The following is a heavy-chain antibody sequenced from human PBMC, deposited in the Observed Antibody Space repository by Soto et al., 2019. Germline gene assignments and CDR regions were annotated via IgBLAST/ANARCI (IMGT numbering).Heavy chain of an antibody. CDR3: AREESSLGTYYYYGMDV. V-gene: IGHV6-1*01. J-gene: IGHJ6*01. Sequence: PSQTLSLTCVMSGYFVSRNIDAWTCIRQSPSRGLEWLGRIYYRSKWYYDYAVSVKSRININADTSKNQISLQLSSMTPEDTAVYYCAREESSLGTYYYYGMDVWGQGTTVTVSS. CDR1: GYFVSRNIDA. D-gene: IGHD6-13*01. CDR2: IYYRSKWYY.